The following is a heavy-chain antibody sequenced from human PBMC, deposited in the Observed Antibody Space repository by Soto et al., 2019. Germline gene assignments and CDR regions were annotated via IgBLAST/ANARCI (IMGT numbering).Heavy chain of an antibody. CDR2: IYSSGST. CDR1: GGSISNYF. V-gene: IGHV4-4*07. CDR3: ARATRDYGDYGFFDY. Sequence: QVQLQESGPGLVTTSEALSLTCTVSGGSISNYFWSWIRQPAGKGLEWIGRIYSSGSTNYNPSLKSRVAMSVDTSKNQFSLTLTSVTAADTAVHYCARATRDYGDYGFFDYWGQGFLVTVSS. J-gene: IGHJ4*02. D-gene: IGHD4-17*01.